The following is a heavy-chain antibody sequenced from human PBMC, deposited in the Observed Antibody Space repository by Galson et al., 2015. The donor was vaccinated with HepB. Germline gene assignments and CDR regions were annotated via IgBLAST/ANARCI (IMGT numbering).Heavy chain of an antibody. Sequence: SLRLSCAAPTLSFSSHAMSWVRQTPEKGLEWVSTMSGSGDTTYYAGSVKGRFTVSRDNSKGTLYLQMNSLRVEDTVVYYCGRNYYDASGYYYFIDGWGQGTLVTVSS. V-gene: IGHV3-23*01. CDR2: MSGSGDTT. CDR3: GRNYYDASGYYYFIDG. CDR1: TLSFSSHA. J-gene: IGHJ4*02. D-gene: IGHD3-22*01.